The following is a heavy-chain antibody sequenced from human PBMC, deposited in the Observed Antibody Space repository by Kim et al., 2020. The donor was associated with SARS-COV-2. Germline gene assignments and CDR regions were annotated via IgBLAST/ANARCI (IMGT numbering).Heavy chain of an antibody. J-gene: IGHJ5*02. CDR3: AKGANARYFDWLSIPDWFDP. D-gene: IGHD3-9*01. V-gene: IGHV3-23*01. CDR1: GFTFSSYA. CDR2: ISGSGGST. Sequence: GGSLRLSCAASGFTFSSYAMSWVRQALGKGLEWVSDISGSGGSTYYADSVKGRFTISRDNSKNTLYLQMNSLRAEDTAVYYCAKGANARYFDWLSIPDWFDPWGQGTLVTVSS.